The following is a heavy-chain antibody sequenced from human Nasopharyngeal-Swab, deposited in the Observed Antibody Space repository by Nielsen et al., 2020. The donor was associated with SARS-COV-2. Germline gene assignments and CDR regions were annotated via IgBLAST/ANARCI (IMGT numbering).Heavy chain of an antibody. CDR1: GFTFSSYA. J-gene: IGHJ4*02. CDR2: ISYDGSKK. Sequence: GGSLRLSCAASGFTFSSYAMHWVRQASGKGLEWVAVISYDGSKKYYADSVRGRFTISRDNSKNTLYLQMNSLRAEDTAVYYCARETVAGTRPDYWGQGTLVTVSS. CDR3: ARETVAGTRPDY. D-gene: IGHD6-19*01. V-gene: IGHV3-30-3*01.